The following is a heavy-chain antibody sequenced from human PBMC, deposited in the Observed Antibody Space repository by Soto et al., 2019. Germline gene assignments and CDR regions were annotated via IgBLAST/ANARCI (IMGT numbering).Heavy chain of an antibody. CDR3: ARVPLRYSSSHNFDS. CDR2: IYNTETF. Sequence: SETLSLTCSVSGVSVSSGRFYWSWIRQPPGKGLEWVGFIYNTETFNYNPSLKSRVTLSVDASKHQFSLKLSSVTAADTAVYYCARVPLRYSSSHNFDSWGQGALVTVS. CDR1: GVSVSSGRFY. V-gene: IGHV4-61*01. D-gene: IGHD6-19*01. J-gene: IGHJ4*02.